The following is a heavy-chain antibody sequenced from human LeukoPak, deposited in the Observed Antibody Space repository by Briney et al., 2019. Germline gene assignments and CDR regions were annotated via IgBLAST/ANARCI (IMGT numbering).Heavy chain of an antibody. Sequence: PGGSLRLSCAASGFTFSYYSMNWVRQAPGKGLEWVSSISSGSGYIYYADSVKGRFTISRDNSKNTLYLQMNSLTAEDTAVYYCARAVVASRIFYFDYWGQGTLVTVSS. J-gene: IGHJ4*02. CDR3: ARAVVASRIFYFDY. CDR2: ISSGSGYI. D-gene: IGHD6-6*01. V-gene: IGHV3-21*04. CDR1: GFTFSYYS.